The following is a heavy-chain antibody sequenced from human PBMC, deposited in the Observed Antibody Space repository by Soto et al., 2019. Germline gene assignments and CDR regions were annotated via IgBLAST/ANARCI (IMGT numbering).Heavy chain of an antibody. Sequence: ASVKVSCKASGYTFTSYYMHWVRQAPGQGLEWMGIINPSGGSTSYAQKFQGRVTMTRDTSTSTVYMELSSLRSEDTAVYYYARVKERAQQLFRPDDAFDIWGQGTMVTVS. CDR2: INPSGGST. D-gene: IGHD6-6*01. V-gene: IGHV1-46*03. J-gene: IGHJ3*02. CDR3: ARVKERAQQLFRPDDAFDI. CDR1: GYTFTSYY.